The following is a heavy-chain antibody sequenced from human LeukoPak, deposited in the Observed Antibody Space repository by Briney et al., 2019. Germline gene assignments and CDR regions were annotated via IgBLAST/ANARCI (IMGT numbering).Heavy chain of an antibody. D-gene: IGHD4-17*01. CDR2: ISSSSSYI. J-gene: IGHJ4*02. CDR1: GFTFSSYS. CDR3: ARVDYDYGDLFDY. V-gene: IGHV3-21*01. Sequence: GGSLRLFCAASGFTFSSYSMNWVRQAPGKGLEWVSSISSSSSYIYYADSVKGRFTISRDNAKNSLYLQMNSLRAEDTAVYYGARVDYDYGDLFDYWGQGTLVTVSS.